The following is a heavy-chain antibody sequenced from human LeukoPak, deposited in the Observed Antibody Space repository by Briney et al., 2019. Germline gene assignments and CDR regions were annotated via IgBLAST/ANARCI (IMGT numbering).Heavy chain of an antibody. V-gene: IGHV4-59*01. CDR1: GGSISSYY. D-gene: IGHD5-18*01. J-gene: IGHJ5*02. CDR3: ARVVGYSYARVRWFDP. CDR2: IYYSGST. Sequence: SETLSLTCTVSGGSISSYYWSWIRQPPGKGLEWIGYIYYSGSTNYNPSLKSRVTISVDTSKNQFSLKLSSVTAADTAVYYCARVVGYSYARVRWFDPWGQGTLVTVSS.